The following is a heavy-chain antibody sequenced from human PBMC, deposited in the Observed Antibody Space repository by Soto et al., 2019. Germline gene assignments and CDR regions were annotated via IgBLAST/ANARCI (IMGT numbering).Heavy chain of an antibody. V-gene: IGHV4-59*08. Sequence: SETLSLTCTVSGGSISSYYWRWIRQPPGKGLEWIWYIYYSGSTNYNPSLKSRVTISVDTSKNQFSLKLSSVTAADTAVYYCARLNDYYDSSGYYYPLGQGTLVTVS. CDR3: ARLNDYYDSSGYYYP. CDR2: IYYSGST. CDR1: GGSISSYY. D-gene: IGHD3-22*01. J-gene: IGHJ5*02.